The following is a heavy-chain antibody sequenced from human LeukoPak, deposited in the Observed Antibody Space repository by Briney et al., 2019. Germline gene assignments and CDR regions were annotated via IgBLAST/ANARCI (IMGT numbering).Heavy chain of an antibody. Sequence: ASVKVSCKASGGTFSSYAISWVRQAPGQGLEWMGRIIPILGIANYAQKFQGRVTITADESTSTAYMELSSLRSDDTAVYFCASVEMATIGFEHWGQGTLVTVSS. V-gene: IGHV1-69*04. CDR2: IIPILGIA. CDR1: GGTFSSYA. CDR3: ASVEMATIGFEH. J-gene: IGHJ4*02. D-gene: IGHD5-24*01.